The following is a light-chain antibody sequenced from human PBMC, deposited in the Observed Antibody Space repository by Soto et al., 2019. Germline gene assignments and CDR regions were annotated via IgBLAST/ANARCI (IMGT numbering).Light chain of an antibody. V-gene: IGLV2-11*01. CDR2: DVT. Sequence: QSVLTQPRSVSGSPGQSVTISCTGTSSDLGSYDYVSWYQQHPGRAPKLIIYDVTKRPSGVPDRFSGSKSGSTASLTISRLQAEDEAAYYCCSFSGTSTLYVFGTGTKAPS. CDR1: SSDLGSYDY. J-gene: IGLJ1*01. CDR3: CSFSGTSTLYV.